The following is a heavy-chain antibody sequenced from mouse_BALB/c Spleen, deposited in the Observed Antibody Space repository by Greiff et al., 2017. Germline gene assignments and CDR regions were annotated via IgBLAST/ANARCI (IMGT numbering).Heavy chain of an antibody. V-gene: IGHV3-6*02. J-gene: IGHJ2*01. D-gene: IGHD2-4*01. CDR1: GYSITSGYY. CDR2: ISYDGSN. Sequence: EVQLQQSGPGLVKPSQSLSLTCSVTGYSITSGYYWNWIRQFPGNKLEWMGYISYDGSNNYNPSLKNRISITRDTSKNQFFLKLNSVTTEDTATYYCARGGITGEVDYWGQGTTLTVSS. CDR3: ARGGITGEVDY.